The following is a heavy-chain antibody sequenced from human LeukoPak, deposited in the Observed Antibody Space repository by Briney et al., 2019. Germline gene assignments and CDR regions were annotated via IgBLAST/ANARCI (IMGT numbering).Heavy chain of an antibody. Sequence: SGGSLRLSCAASGFTFSSYAMHWVRQAPGKGLEWVAVISYDGSNKYYADSVKGRFTISRDNSKNTLYLQMNSLRAEDTAVYYCAREQLWLPYYYYGMDVWGQGTTVTVSS. D-gene: IGHD5-18*01. CDR3: AREQLWLPYYYYGMDV. V-gene: IGHV3-30-3*01. CDR2: ISYDGSNK. J-gene: IGHJ6*02. CDR1: GFTFSSYA.